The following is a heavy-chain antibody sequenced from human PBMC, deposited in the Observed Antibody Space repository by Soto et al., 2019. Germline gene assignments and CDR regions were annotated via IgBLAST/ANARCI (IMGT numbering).Heavy chain of an antibody. V-gene: IGHV3-33*01. J-gene: IGHJ2*01. CDR2: TWHDGSNK. CDR3: ARDLIYGSGCLDL. D-gene: IGHD3-10*01. CDR1: GFSFSSYG. Sequence: QVQLVESGGGVVQPGRSLTLSCGASGFSFSSYGMHWVRQAPGKGLEWVAVTWHDGSNKYYADSVKGRFTISRDNSKNTVHLQMDSLRAEDTAVYYCARDLIYGSGCLDLWGRGTPVTVSS.